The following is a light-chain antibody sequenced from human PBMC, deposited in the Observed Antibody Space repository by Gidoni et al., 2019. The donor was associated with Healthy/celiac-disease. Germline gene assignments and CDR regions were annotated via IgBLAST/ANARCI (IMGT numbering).Light chain of an antibody. J-gene: IGLJ2*01. CDR1: SSDVGCYNY. Sequence: QSALTQPASVSGSPGQSITISCTGTSSDVGCYNYFSWYQQHPGKAPKLMIYDVSNRPSGVSNRFSGSKSGNTASLTISGLQAEDEADYYCSSYTSSSTPSVVFGGGTKLTVL. CDR2: DVS. V-gene: IGLV2-14*01. CDR3: SSYTSSSTPSVV.